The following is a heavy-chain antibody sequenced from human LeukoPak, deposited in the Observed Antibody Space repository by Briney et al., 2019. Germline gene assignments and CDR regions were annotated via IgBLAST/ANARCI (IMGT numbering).Heavy chain of an antibody. D-gene: IGHD6-13*01. CDR1: GFTFSSYW. CDR2: IKQDGSEK. CDR3: ARPKYSSSWQIFDY. J-gene: IGHJ4*02. Sequence: GGSLRLSCAASGFTFSSYWMSWVRQAPGKGLEWVANIKQDGSEKYYVDSVKGRFTISRDNAKNSLYLQMNSLRAEDTAVYYCARPKYSSSWQIFDYWGQGTLVTASS. V-gene: IGHV3-7*03.